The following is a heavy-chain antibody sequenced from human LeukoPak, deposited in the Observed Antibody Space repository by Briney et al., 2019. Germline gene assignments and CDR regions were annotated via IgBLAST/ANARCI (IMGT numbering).Heavy chain of an antibody. CDR2: IWSDATNQ. V-gene: IGHV3-33*06. CDR3: AKDAQRGFDCSNSLQH. Sequence: GGSLRLSCEASGFTFSHYGMHWVRQAPGKGLEWVAVIWSDATNQFYADSVKGRFTISRDNFKNTVSLQMNSLRAEDTAVYYCAKDAQRGFDCSNSLQHWGPGSLVTVSS. CDR1: GFTFSHYG. D-gene: IGHD4-11*01. J-gene: IGHJ4*02.